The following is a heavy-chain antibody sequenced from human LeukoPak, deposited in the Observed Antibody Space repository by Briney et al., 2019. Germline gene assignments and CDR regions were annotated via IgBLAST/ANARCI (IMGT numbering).Heavy chain of an antibody. CDR1: GGTFSSYA. J-gene: IGHJ3*02. CDR3: ARALQQDDAFDI. Sequence: ASVKVSCKASGGTFSSYAISWVRQAPGQGLEWMGGISPIFGTANYAQKFQGRVTITTDESTSTAYMELSSLRSEDTAVYYCARALQQDDAFDIWGQGTMVTVSS. V-gene: IGHV1-69*05. CDR2: ISPIFGTA. D-gene: IGHD1-1*01.